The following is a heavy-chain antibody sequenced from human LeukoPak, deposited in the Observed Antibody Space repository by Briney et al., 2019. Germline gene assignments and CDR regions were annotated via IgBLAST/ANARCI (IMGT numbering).Heavy chain of an antibody. J-gene: IGHJ4*02. D-gene: IGHD3-22*01. Sequence: SVKVSCKASGGTFISYAISWVRQAPGQGLEWMGGIIPIFGTANYAQKFQGRVTITADESTSTAYMELSSLRFEDTAVYYCASGDLYYYDSSGIYYFDYWGQGILVTVSS. CDR3: ASGDLYYYDSSGIYYFDY. CDR2: IIPIFGTA. V-gene: IGHV1-69*13. CDR1: GGTFISYA.